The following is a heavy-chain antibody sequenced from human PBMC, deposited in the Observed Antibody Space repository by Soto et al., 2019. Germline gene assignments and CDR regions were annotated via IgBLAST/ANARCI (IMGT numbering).Heavy chain of an antibody. CDR1: GFTFSSYA. J-gene: IGHJ3*02. V-gene: IGHV3-23*01. CDR3: AKVVLLEWLSYDAFDI. Sequence: PGGSLRLSCAASGFTFSSYAMSWVRQAPGKGLEWVSAISGSGGSTYYADSVKGRFTISRDNSKNTLYLQMNSLRAEDTAVYYCAKVVLLEWLSYDAFDIWGQGTMVTVSS. D-gene: IGHD3-3*01. CDR2: ISGSGGST.